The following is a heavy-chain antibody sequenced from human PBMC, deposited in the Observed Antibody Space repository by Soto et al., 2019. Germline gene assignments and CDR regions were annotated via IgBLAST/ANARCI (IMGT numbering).Heavy chain of an antibody. CDR3: ARGPDFYNWNYSGAFDI. CDR1: GFTFSSYS. CDR2: ISSSSSYI. Sequence: GGSLRLSCAASGFTFSSYSMNWVRQAPGKGLEWVSSISSSSSYIYYADSVKGRFTISRDNAKNSLYLQMHSLRAEDTAVYYCARGPDFYNWNYSGAFDIWGQGTMVTVSS. V-gene: IGHV3-21*01. J-gene: IGHJ3*02. D-gene: IGHD1-7*01.